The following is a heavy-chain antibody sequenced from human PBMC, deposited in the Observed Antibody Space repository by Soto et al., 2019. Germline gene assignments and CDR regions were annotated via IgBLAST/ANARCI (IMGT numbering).Heavy chain of an antibody. CDR3: ARDIEGEYYYYMDV. CDR2: INAGNGNT. J-gene: IGHJ6*03. CDR1: GYTFTSYA. V-gene: IGHV1-3*01. Sequence: QVQLVQSGAEVKKPGASVKVSCKASGYTFTSYAMHWVRQAPGHRLEWMGWINAGNGNTKYSQKFQGRVTITRDTSASTAYMELSSLRSEDTAVYYCARDIEGEYYYYMDVWGKGTTVTVAS. D-gene: IGHD1-26*01.